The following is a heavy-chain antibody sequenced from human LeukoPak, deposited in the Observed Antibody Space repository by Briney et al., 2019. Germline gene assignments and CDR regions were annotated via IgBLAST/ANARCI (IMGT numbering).Heavy chain of an antibody. CDR2: IYYSGST. CDR3: ARQVKTYYGSGSFDY. D-gene: IGHD3-10*01. J-gene: IGHJ4*02. V-gene: IGHV4-59*08. Sequence: SETLSLTCTVSGGSISSYYWSWIRQPPGKGLEWIGYIYYSGSTNYNPSLKSRVTISVDTSKNQFSLKLSSVTAADTAVYYGARQVKTYYGSGSFDYWGQGTLVTVSS. CDR1: GGSISSYY.